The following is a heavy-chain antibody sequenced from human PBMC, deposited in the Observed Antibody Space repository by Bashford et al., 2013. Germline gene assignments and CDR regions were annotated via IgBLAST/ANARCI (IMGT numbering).Heavy chain of an antibody. J-gene: IGHJ4*02. CDR1: GFSLSTRGVG. CDR3: AHTLSSPGKPQSGFDY. D-gene: IGHD3-10*01. CDR2: IYWDDDK. Sequence: SGPTLVKPTQTLTLTCTFSGFSLSTRGVGVGWIRQPPGKALEWLALIYWDDDKRYSPSLKTRLTITKDTSINHVVLTMTNVDPVDTATYYCAHTLSSPGKPQSGFDYWGQGPWSPSPQ. V-gene: IGHV2-5*02.